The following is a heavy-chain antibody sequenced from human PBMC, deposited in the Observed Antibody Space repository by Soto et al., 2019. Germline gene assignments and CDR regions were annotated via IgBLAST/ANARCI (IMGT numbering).Heavy chain of an antibody. V-gene: IGHV3-64*01. CDR2: ISSNGGIT. J-gene: IGHJ4*02. CDR3: VRDPSFDY. Sequence: PGGSMRLSCAASGVTFSSYDMHWVRQAPGKGLEYISAISSNGGITYFASSVKGRFTISRDNSKNTLYLQMGGLRAEDMAVYYCVRDPSFDYWGQGTLVTVSS. CDR1: GVTFSSYD.